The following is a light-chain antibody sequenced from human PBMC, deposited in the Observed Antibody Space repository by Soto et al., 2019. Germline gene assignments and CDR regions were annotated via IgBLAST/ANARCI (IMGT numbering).Light chain of an antibody. CDR1: QSVSNNY. V-gene: IGKV3-20*01. CDR3: QQYKDYTWT. CDR2: GAS. Sequence: EIVLTQSPGTLSLSPGERATLSCRASQSVSNNYLAWYQQKPGQAPRLLIYGASNRATGIPDRFSGSGSGKDFTLTISSLQPDDFTTFYCQQYKDYTWTFGQGTKVEV. J-gene: IGKJ1*01.